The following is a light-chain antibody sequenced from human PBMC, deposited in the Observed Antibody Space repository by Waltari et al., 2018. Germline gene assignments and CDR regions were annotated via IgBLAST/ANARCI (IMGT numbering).Light chain of an antibody. J-gene: IGLJ2*01. CDR3: CSYARRSSVV. Sequence: YQQPPGKAPKLMIYGVAKRPSGISDRFSGSKSGNTASLTISGLQAEDEADYYCCSYARRSSVVFGGGTKLTVL. V-gene: IGLV2-23*02. CDR2: GVA.